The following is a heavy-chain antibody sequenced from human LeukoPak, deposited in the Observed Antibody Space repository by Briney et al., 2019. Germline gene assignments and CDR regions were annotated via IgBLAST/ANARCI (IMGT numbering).Heavy chain of an antibody. CDR1: GFTFSSYW. J-gene: IGHJ4*02. CDR3: ARVRYYYGSGSYRSFDY. Sequence: PGGSLRLSCAASGFTFSSYWMHWVRQAPGKGLVWVSRINSDGSSTSYADSVKGRFTISRDNAKNTLYLQMNRLRAEDTAVYYCARVRYYYGSGSYRSFDYWGQGTLVTVSS. V-gene: IGHV3-74*01. CDR2: INSDGSST. D-gene: IGHD3-10*01.